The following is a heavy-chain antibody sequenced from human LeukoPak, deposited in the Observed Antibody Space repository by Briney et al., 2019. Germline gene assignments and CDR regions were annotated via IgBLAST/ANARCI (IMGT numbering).Heavy chain of an antibody. D-gene: IGHD3-22*01. CDR1: GFTFSSYG. V-gene: IGHV3-7*01. CDR2: IKQDGSEK. CDR3: ARVRTPPLNYYDSSGYLDY. J-gene: IGHJ4*02. Sequence: GRSLRLSCAASGFTFSSYGMHWVRQAPGKGLEWVASIKQDGSEKYYVDSVKGRFTISRDNAKNSLYLQMDSLRAEDTAVYYCARVRTPPLNYYDSSGYLDYWGQGTLVTVSS.